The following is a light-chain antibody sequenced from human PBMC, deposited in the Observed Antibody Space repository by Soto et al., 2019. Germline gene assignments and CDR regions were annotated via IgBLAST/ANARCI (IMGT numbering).Light chain of an antibody. J-gene: IGKJ1*01. CDR1: QGIRND. CDR2: AAS. V-gene: IGKV1-17*01. Sequence: DIQMTQSPSSLSASVGDRVTITCRASQGIRNDLGWYQQKPGKAPKRLIHAASSLQSGVPSRFSGSGSVTEFPLTIISLQPEDFATYFCLHHNIYPPGTFGHGTNVEIK. CDR3: LHHNIYPPGT.